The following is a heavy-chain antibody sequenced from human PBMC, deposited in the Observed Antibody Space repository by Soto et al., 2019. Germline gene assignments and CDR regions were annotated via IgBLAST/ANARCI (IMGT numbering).Heavy chain of an antibody. J-gene: IGHJ3*02. V-gene: IGHV6-1*01. CDR3: ARDGSGGYDYDAFDI. CDR2: TYYRSKWYN. Sequence: SQTLSLTCAISGDSVSRNSAAWNWIRQSPSRGLEWGGRTYYRSKWYNDYAVSVKSQLTIHPDTCNNQFSPQLNSVTPEDTAVYYCARDGSGGYDYDAFDIWGQGTMVTVSS. D-gene: IGHD5-12*01. CDR1: GDSVSRNSAA.